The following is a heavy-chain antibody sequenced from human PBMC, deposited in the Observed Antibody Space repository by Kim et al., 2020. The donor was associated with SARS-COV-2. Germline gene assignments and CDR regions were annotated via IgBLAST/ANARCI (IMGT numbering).Heavy chain of an antibody. CDR2: IYYSGST. J-gene: IGHJ6*02. V-gene: IGHV4-59*01. D-gene: IGHD6-13*01. Sequence: SETLSLTCTVSGGSISSYYWSWIRQPPGKGLEWIGYIYYSGSTNYNPSLKSRVTISVDTSKNQFSLKLSSVTAADTAVYYCARDYRIFFGSSWYGGYYYYGMDVWGQGTTVTVSS. CDR1: GGSISSYY. CDR3: ARDYRIFFGSSWYGGYYYYGMDV.